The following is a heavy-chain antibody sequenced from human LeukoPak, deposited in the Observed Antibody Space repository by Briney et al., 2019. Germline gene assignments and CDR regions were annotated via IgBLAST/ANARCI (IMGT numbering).Heavy chain of an antibody. J-gene: IGHJ4*02. D-gene: IGHD1-26*01. CDR3: AKAGWSWYFDY. CDR2: ISGNGGST. CDR1: GFTFSSYA. Sequence: PGGSLRLSCAASGFTFSSYAMSWVRQAPGKGLEWVSTISGNGGSTYYADSVKGRFTISRDNSNNTLYLRMNSLRAEDTAVYYCAKAGWSWYFDYWGQGTLVTVSS. V-gene: IGHV3-23*01.